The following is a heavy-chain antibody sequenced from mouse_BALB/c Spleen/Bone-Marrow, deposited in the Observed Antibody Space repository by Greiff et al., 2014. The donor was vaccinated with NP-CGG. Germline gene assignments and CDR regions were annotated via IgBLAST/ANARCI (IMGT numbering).Heavy chain of an antibody. D-gene: IGHD5-1*01. CDR2: ISYSGST. CDR3: AREKVPYYYAMDY. Sequence: EVKLVESGPSLVKPSQTLSLTCSVPGDSITSGYWNWIRKFPGNKLEYMGYISYSGSTYYNPSLKSRISITRDTSKNQYYLQLNSVTTEDTATYYCAREKVPYYYAMDYWGQGTSVTVSS. CDR1: GDSITSGY. J-gene: IGHJ4*01. V-gene: IGHV3-8*02.